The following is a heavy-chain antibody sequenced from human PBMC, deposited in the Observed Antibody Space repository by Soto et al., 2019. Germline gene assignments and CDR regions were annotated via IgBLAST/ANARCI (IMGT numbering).Heavy chain of an antibody. CDR3: AGDAAIGMNDY. J-gene: IGHJ4*02. D-gene: IGHD1-20*01. Sequence: QVQLVQSGAEVKKPGASVKVSCKASGYTFTSYGISWVRQAPGQGLEWMGWISAYNGNKKYAQQPQGRVTMTTDTSTSTAYMELRSLRSDDTAVYYCAGDAAIGMNDYWGQGTLVTVSS. CDR2: ISAYNGNK. V-gene: IGHV1-18*01. CDR1: GYTFTSYG.